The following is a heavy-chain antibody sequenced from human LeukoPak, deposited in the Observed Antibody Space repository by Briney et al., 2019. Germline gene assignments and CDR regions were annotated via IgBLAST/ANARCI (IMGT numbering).Heavy chain of an antibody. V-gene: IGHV3-48*03. CDR3: ARLALDSSGYNYPDF. D-gene: IGHD3-22*01. CDR2: ISSSGSTR. J-gene: IGHJ4*02. CDR1: GFTFSSYE. Sequence: GGSLRLSCAASGFTFSSYEMNWVRQAPGKGLEWVSYISSSGSTRYYADSVKGRFTISRDNAKNSLYLQMSSLRVEDTAVYYCARLALDSSGYNYPDFWGQGTLVTVSS.